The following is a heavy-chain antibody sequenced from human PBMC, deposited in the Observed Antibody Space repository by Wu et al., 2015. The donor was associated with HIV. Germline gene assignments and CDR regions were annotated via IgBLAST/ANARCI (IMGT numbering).Heavy chain of an antibody. D-gene: IGHD3-22*01. CDR2: ISAYNGNT. Sequence: QVQLVQSGAEVKKPGASVKVSCKASGYTFTSYGISWVRQAPGQGLEWMGWISAYNGNTNYAQKLQGRVTMTTDTSTSTAYMELRSLRSDDTAVYYCARDRGYYDSSGYYYWYFDLWGRGTLVTCLL. V-gene: IGHV1-18*01. CDR3: ARDRGYYDSSGYYYWYFDL. J-gene: IGHJ2*01. CDR1: GYTFTSYG.